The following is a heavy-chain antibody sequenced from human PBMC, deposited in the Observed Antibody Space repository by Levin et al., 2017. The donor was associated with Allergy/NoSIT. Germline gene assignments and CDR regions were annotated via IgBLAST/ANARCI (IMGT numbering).Heavy chain of an antibody. CDR2: INHSGST. J-gene: IGHJ5*02. CDR3: AVGYGSGSYGWFDP. CDR1: GGSFSGYY. V-gene: IGHV4-34*01. D-gene: IGHD3-10*01. Sequence: PSETLSLTCAVYGGSFSGYYWSWIRQPPGKGLEWIGEINHSGSTNYNPSLKSRVTISVDTSKNQFSLKLSSVTAADTAVYYCAVGYGSGSYGWFDPWGQGTLVTVSS.